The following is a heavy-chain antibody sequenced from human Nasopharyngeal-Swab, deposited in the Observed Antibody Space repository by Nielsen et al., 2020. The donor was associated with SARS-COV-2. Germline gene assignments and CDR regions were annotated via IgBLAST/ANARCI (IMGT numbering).Heavy chain of an antibody. CDR3: ARDSSSWYDYCDY. D-gene: IGHD6-13*01. Sequence: GGSLRLSCAASGFTFSSYSMNWVRQAPGKGLKWVSSISSSSSYIYYADSVKGRFTISRDNAKNSLYLQMNSLRAEDTAVYYCARDSSSWYDYCDYWGQGTLVTVSS. V-gene: IGHV3-21*01. CDR2: ISSSSSYI. J-gene: IGHJ4*02. CDR1: GFTFSSYS.